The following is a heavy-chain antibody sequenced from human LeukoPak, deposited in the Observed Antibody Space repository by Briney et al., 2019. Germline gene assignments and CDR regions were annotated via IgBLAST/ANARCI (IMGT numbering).Heavy chain of an antibody. Sequence: SETLSLTCTVSGYSISSGYYWGWIRQPPGKGLEWIGSIYHSGSTYYNPSLKSRVTISVDTSKNQFSLKLSSVTAADTAVYYCARDLYYYDSSGYYYTPSFFDYWGQGTLVTVSS. CDR1: GYSISSGYY. CDR3: ARDLYYYDSSGYYYTPSFFDY. V-gene: IGHV4-38-2*02. D-gene: IGHD3-22*01. CDR2: IYHSGST. J-gene: IGHJ4*02.